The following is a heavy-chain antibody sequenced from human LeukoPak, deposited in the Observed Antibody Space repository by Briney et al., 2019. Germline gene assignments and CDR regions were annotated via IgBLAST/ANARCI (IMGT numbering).Heavy chain of an antibody. Sequence: ASVKVSCKASGYTFTSYGISWVRQAPGQGLEWMGWISAYNGNPNYAQKFQGRVTITADKSTSTAYMELSSLRSEDTAVYYCARSDGYNYFLLDYWGQGTLVTVSS. V-gene: IGHV1-18*01. CDR2: ISAYNGNP. CDR1: GYTFTSYG. J-gene: IGHJ4*02. CDR3: ARSDGYNYFLLDY. D-gene: IGHD5-24*01.